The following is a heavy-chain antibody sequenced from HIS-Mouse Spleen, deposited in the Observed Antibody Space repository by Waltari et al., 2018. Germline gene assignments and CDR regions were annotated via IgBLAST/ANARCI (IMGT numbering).Heavy chain of an antibody. D-gene: IGHD7-27*01. V-gene: IGHV3-7*01. J-gene: IGHJ4*02. CDR1: GFTCSSYW. Sequence: EVQLVESGGGLVQPGGSLRLSCAASGFTCSSYWMSWVRQAPGKGLEWVANIKQDGSEKYYVDSVKGRFTISRDNAKNSLYLQMNSLRAEDTAVYYCARESMTGDWVADYWGQGTLVTVSS. CDR3: ARESMTGDWVADY. CDR2: IKQDGSEK.